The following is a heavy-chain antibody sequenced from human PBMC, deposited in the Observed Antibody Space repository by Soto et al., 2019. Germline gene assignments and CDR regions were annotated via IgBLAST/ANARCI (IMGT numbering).Heavy chain of an antibody. V-gene: IGHV1-69*13. Sequence: GASVKVSCKASGGTFSSYAISWVRQAPGQGLEWMGGIIPIFGTANYAQKFQGRVTITADESTSTDYKELSSLRSEDTAVYYCARYDYYDSSGYPQGIFDYWGQGTLVTVSS. CDR3: ARYDYYDSSGYPQGIFDY. D-gene: IGHD3-22*01. CDR2: IIPIFGTA. CDR1: GGTFSSYA. J-gene: IGHJ4*02.